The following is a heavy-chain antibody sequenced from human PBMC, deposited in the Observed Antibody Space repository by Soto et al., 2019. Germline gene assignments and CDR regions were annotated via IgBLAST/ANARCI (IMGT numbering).Heavy chain of an antibody. V-gene: IGHV4-30-4*08. Sequence: QVQLLESGPGLVKPSQTLSLTCTVSGGSINSDYYHWTWVRQSPGRGLEWIGYIHHSGATLYNPSFKSRLTISVHTSKNQFSLHLTSVTDADTAVYFCAREDDGGDSLDVWGQGTTVTVS. J-gene: IGHJ6*02. CDR1: GGSINSDYYH. CDR3: AREDDGGDSLDV. CDR2: IHHSGAT. D-gene: IGHD2-21*02.